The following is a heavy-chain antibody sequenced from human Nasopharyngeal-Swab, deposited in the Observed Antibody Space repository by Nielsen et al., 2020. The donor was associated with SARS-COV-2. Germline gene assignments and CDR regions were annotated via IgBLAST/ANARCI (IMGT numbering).Heavy chain of an antibody. CDR1: GGSISSYY. D-gene: IGHD3-10*01. CDR3: ARDLLWFGEFPYGMDV. CDR2: IYYSGST. Sequence: SETLSLTCTVSGGSISSYYWSWIRQPPGKGLEWIGYIYYSGSTNYNPSLKSRVTISVDTSKNQFSLKLSSVTAADTVVYYCARDLLWFGEFPYGMDVWGQGTTVTVSS. V-gene: IGHV4-59*01. J-gene: IGHJ6*02.